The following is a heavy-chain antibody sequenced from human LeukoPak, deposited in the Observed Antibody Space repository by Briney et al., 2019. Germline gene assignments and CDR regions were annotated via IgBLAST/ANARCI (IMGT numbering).Heavy chain of an antibody. V-gene: IGHV3-33*06. CDR1: GFTFSTYA. Sequence: GGSLRLSCAASGFTFSTYAMSWVRQAPGKGLEWVAVIWYDGSNKYYADSVKGRFTISRDNSKNTLYLQMNSLRAEDTAVYYCAKGGGTATMVRGVIIGDYFDYWGQGTLVTVSS. J-gene: IGHJ4*02. CDR2: IWYDGSNK. D-gene: IGHD3-10*01. CDR3: AKGGGTATMVRGVIIGDYFDY.